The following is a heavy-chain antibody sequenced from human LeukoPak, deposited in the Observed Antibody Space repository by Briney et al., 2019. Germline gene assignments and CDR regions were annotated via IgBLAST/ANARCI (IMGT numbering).Heavy chain of an antibody. Sequence: GGSLRLSCAASGFTFSSYWMHWVRQAPGKGLVWVSRINSDESDTSYADSVKGRFTISRDNARNTVYLQMNSLRAEDTAVYYCARGWVPSDITLKWGQGTMVTVSS. D-gene: IGHD3-22*01. CDR1: GFTFSSYW. V-gene: IGHV3-74*01. CDR2: INSDESDT. J-gene: IGHJ3*01. CDR3: ARGWVPSDITLK.